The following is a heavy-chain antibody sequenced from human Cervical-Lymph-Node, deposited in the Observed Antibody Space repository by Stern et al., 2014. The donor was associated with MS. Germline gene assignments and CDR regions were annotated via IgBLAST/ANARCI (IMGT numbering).Heavy chain of an antibody. CDR1: GYTFTSYG. CDR2: ISGYNGNT. V-gene: IGHV1-18*01. D-gene: IGHD2-2*02. J-gene: IGHJ4*02. CDR3: ARIPRQIPVTVDY. Sequence: VQLVESGAEVEKPGASVKVSCKASGYTFTSYGISWVRQAPGQGLEWMGWISGYNGNTNYAQKFQGRVTMTTDTSTRTAYMELRSLRSDDTAVYYCARIPRQIPVTVDYWGQGTLVTVSS.